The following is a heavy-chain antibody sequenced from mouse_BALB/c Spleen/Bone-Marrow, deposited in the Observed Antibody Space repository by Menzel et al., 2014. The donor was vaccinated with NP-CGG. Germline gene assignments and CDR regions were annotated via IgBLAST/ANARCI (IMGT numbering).Heavy chain of an antibody. V-gene: IGHV1-4*01. CDR1: GYTFTYYT. Sequence: VQLQQSGAELARPGASVKMSCKASGYTFTYYTMYWVKQRPGQGLEWIGYINPNSDYTNYNQKFKDKATLTADKSSSTAYMQLSSPTSEDSAVYYCAREVYGSWFAYWGRGTLVTVSA. CDR3: AREVYGSWFAY. D-gene: IGHD2-2*01. J-gene: IGHJ3*01. CDR2: INPNSDYT.